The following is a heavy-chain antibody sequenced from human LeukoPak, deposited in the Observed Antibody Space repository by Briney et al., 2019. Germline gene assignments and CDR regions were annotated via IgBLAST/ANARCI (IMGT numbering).Heavy chain of an antibody. Sequence: GGSLRLSCGASGFTFSSYWMFWVRQAPGKGLVWVSRINTDGSSTTHADSVKGRFTISRDNAKNTLYLQMNSLRAEDTAVYYCARAGYDSSDSYIATFDYWGQGTLVTVSS. D-gene: IGHD3-22*01. CDR1: GFTFSSYW. J-gene: IGHJ4*02. CDR3: ARAGYDSSDSYIATFDY. CDR2: INTDGSST. V-gene: IGHV3-74*01.